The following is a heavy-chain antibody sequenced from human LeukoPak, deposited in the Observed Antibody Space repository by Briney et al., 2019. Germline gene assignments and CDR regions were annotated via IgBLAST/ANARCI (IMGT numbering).Heavy chain of an antibody. Sequence: GGSLRLSCAASGFTFRNYWMGWVRQAPGKGLEWVANTKPDGSAEYYADSVRGRFTTSRDNANNFLYLQMNSLRAEDTAVYHCARSKSWYSTDAFGIWGQGTMVTVSS. D-gene: IGHD2-15*01. J-gene: IGHJ3*02. V-gene: IGHV3-7*01. CDR1: GFTFRNYW. CDR3: ARSKSWYSTDAFGI. CDR2: TKPDGSAE.